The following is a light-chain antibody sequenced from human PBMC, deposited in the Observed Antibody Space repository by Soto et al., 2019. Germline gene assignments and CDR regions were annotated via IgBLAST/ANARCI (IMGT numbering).Light chain of an antibody. CDR1: QSVSSNH. Sequence: PGERATLSCRASQSVSSNHLAWYQQKPGQAPRLLIYGASSRATGIPDRFSGSGSGTDFTLTISRLEPEDFAVYYCQQYGSSRWTFGQGTKVDI. V-gene: IGKV3-20*01. CDR3: QQYGSSRWT. CDR2: GAS. J-gene: IGKJ1*01.